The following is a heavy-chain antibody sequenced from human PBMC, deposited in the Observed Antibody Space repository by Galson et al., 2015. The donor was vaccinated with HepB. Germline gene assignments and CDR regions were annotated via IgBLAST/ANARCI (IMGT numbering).Heavy chain of an antibody. D-gene: IGHD6-19*01. CDR2: IRYDGSNE. V-gene: IGHV3-30*02. CDR3: AKDLRVAVAAPFDY. CDR1: GFTFSSYG. Sequence: SLRLYCAASGFTFSSYGMLWVRQAPGKGLEWVAFIRYDGSNEYYADSVKGRFTISRDNSKNTLYLQMNSLRAEDTAVYYCAKDLRVAVAAPFDYLCQGTLVTVSS. J-gene: IGHJ4*02.